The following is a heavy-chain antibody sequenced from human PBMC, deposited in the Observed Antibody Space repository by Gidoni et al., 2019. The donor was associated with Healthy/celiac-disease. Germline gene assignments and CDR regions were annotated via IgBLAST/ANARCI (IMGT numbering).Heavy chain of an antibody. V-gene: IGHV3-30*02. D-gene: IGHD3-3*01. J-gene: IGHJ4*02. CDR1: GFPFSSYG. CDR2: IRYDGSNK. CDR3: AKEERFLEWLFGY. Sequence: QVQLVESGGGVVQPGGSLRLSCAASGFPFSSYGMHWVRQAPGKGLEWVAFIRYDGSNKYYADSVKGRFTISRDNSKNTLYLQMNSLRAEDTAVYYCAKEERFLEWLFGYWGQGTLVTVSS.